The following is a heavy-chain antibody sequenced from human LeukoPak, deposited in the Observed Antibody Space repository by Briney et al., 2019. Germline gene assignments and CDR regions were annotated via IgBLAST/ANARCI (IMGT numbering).Heavy chain of an antibody. D-gene: IGHD2-21*02. CDR2: ISSSGYHT. J-gene: IGHJ4*02. CDR3: AVYCSGGCYSGLV. Sequence: GGSLRLSCAASGFIFSDYSINWIRQAPGKGLEWVSYISSSGYHTNYADSVKGRFTISRDNAKNSLYLQMNSLRAEDTAVYYCAVYCSGGCYSGLVWGQGTLVTVSS. CDR1: GFIFSDYS. V-gene: IGHV3-11*03.